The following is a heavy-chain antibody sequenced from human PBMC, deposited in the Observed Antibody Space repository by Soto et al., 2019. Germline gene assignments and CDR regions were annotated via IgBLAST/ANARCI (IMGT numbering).Heavy chain of an antibody. CDR2: ISGSGGST. V-gene: IGHV3-23*01. J-gene: IGHJ5*02. CDR3: AKGRSSWYGNWFDP. D-gene: IGHD6-13*01. Sequence: VGSLRLSCAASGFTFSSYAMSWVRQAPGKGLEWVSAISGSGGSTYYADSVKGRFTISRDNSKNTLYLQMNSLRAEDTAVYYCAKGRSSWYGNWFDPWGQRTLVTVSS. CDR1: GFTFSSYA.